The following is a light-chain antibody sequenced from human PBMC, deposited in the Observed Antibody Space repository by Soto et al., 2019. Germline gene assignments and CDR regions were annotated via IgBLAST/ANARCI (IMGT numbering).Light chain of an antibody. CDR2: ATS. Sequence: EIVLTQSPGTLSLSPGERASLSCRASQRVSSTYLAWYQQKPGQAPRLLIYATSTRATGIPDRFSGSGSGTDFTLTISRLEPEDFAVYYCQHYGSSLWTFGQGTKVEIK. CDR3: QHYGSSLWT. J-gene: IGKJ1*01. V-gene: IGKV3-20*01. CDR1: QRVSSTY.